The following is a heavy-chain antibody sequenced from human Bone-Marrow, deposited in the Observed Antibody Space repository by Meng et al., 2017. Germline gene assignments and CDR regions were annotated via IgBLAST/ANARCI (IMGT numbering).Heavy chain of an antibody. V-gene: IGHV3-33*01. Sequence: QVRLGESGGGVVQPGRSLRLSCAASGFTFSSYGMHWVRQAPGKGLEWVAFIWYDGSNEYYADSVKGRFTISRDNSKNTLYLQMNSLRAEDTAVYYCARDRGDYYYFDYWGQGTLVTVSS. J-gene: IGHJ4*02. CDR1: GFTFSSYG. D-gene: IGHD4-17*01. CDR2: IWYDGSNE. CDR3: ARDRGDYYYFDY.